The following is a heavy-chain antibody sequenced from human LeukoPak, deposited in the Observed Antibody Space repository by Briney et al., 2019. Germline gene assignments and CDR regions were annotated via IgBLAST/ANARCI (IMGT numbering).Heavy chain of an antibody. D-gene: IGHD3-22*01. J-gene: IGHJ4*02. CDR2: IYYSGST. Sequence: SETLSLTCTVSGGSISSYYWSWIRQPPGKGLEWIGYIYYSGSTYYNPSLKSRVTISVDRSKNRFSLKLSSVTAADTAVYYCASSNYYDSSGYFFDYWGQGTLVTVSS. V-gene: IGHV4-59*12. CDR3: ASSNYYDSSGYFFDY. CDR1: GGSISSYY.